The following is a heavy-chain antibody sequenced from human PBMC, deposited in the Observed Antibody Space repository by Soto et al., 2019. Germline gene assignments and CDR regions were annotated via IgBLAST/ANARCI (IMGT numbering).Heavy chain of an antibody. Sequence: QVQLVESGGGVVQPGRSLRLSCAASGFTFSNYGMHWVRQAPGKGLEWVAVILNDGSNRYHADSVKDRFTISRDNSKNMLYLKMNSLRTEDTAVYYCARHDVYSGNGIDVCGQGTTVNDS. J-gene: IGHJ6*02. CDR1: GFTFSNYG. V-gene: IGHV3-33*01. CDR2: ILNDGSNR. D-gene: IGHD3-10*01. CDR3: ARHDVYSGNGIDV.